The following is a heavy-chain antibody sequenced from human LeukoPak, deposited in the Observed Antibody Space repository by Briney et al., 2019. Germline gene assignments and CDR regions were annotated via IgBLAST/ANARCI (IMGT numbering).Heavy chain of an antibody. D-gene: IGHD3-3*01. CDR3: ARHGGPFWSGYSDY. Sequence: GESLKISCKGSGYSFTSYWISWVRQMPGKGREWMGRIDPSDSYTNYSPSFQGHVTISADKTISTAYLQWSSLKASDTAMYYCARHGGPFWSGYSDYWGQGTLVTVSS. CDR2: IDPSDSYT. J-gene: IGHJ4*02. CDR1: GYSFTSYW. V-gene: IGHV5-10-1*01.